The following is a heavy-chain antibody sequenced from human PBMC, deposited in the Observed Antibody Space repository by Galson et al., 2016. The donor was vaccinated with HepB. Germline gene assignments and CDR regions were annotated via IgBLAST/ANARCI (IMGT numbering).Heavy chain of an antibody. CDR3: TSSRGHQLLTGFSWFEP. Sequence: SLRLSCAASGFTFSDSAIHWVRQPSGKGLEWVGRIRTKVRNYATTYGASVQGRFTFSRDDSKNTAYLHMNSLKIEDTAVYYCTSSRGHQLLTGFSWFEPWGQGTLVVVSS. D-gene: IGHD7-27*01. J-gene: IGHJ5*02. V-gene: IGHV3-73*01. CDR1: GFTFSDSA. CDR2: IRTKVRNYAT.